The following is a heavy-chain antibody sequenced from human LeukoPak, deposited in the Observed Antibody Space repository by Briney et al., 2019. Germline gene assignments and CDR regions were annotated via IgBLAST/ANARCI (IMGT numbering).Heavy chain of an antibody. CDR1: GGSISSYY. D-gene: IGHD2-2*01. CDR3: ARDGAYCSSTSCQAGMDV. V-gene: IGHV4-59*12. J-gene: IGHJ6*02. CDR2: IYYSGST. Sequence: SETLSLTCTVSGGSISSYYWSWIRQPPGKGLEWIGYIYYSGSTNYNPSLKSRVTISVDTSKNQFSLKLSSVTAADTAVYYCARDGAYCSSTSCQAGMDVWGQGTTVTVSS.